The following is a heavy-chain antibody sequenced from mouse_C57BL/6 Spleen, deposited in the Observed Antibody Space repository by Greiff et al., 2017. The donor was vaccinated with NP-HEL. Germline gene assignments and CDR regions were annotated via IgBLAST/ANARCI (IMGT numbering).Heavy chain of an antibody. CDR3: AREGYDYAMDY. CDR2: IHPNSGST. CDR1: GYTFTSYW. V-gene: IGHV1-64*01. D-gene: IGHD2-2*01. Sequence: QVQLQQPGAELVKPGASVKLSCKASGYTFTSYWMHWVKQRPGQGLAWIGMIHPNSGSTNYNEKFKSKATLTVDKSSSTAYMQLSSLTSEDSAVYYCAREGYDYAMDYWGQGTSVTVSS. J-gene: IGHJ4*01.